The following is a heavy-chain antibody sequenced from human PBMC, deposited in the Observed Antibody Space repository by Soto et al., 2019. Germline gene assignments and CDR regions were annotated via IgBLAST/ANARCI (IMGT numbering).Heavy chain of an antibody. D-gene: IGHD6-13*01. CDR2: IIPILGVA. V-gene: IGHV1-69*04. J-gene: IGHJ5*02. CDR1: GYTFTSYG. Sequence: GASVKVSCKASGYTFTSYGISWVRQAPGQGLEWMGRIIPILGVANYAQKFQGRVTITADKSTSTAYMELSSLRSEDTAVYYCARLGYSSSWLWFDPWGQGTLVTVSS. CDR3: ARLGYSSSWLWFDP.